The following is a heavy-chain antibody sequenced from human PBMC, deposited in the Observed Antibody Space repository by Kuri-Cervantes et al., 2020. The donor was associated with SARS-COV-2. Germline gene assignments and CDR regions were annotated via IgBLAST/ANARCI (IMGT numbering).Heavy chain of an antibody. J-gene: IGHJ6*04. Sequence: ESLKISCAASGFTFSSYWMSWVRQAPGKGLEWVANIKQDGSEKYYVDSVKGRFTISRDNAKNSLYLQMNSLRAEDTAVYYCASYSERAMDVWGKGTTVTVSS. V-gene: IGHV3-7*01. CDR2: IKQDGSEK. CDR3: ASYSERAMDV. CDR1: GFTFSSYW. D-gene: IGHD6-13*01.